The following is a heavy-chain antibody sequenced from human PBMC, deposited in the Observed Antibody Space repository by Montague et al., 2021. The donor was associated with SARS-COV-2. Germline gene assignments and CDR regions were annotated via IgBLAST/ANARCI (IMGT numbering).Heavy chain of an antibody. V-gene: IGHV4-34*01. J-gene: IGHJ6*02. CDR3: AVGSDCSGGSCYSEWDPNYYYGMDV. CDR1: GGSFSGYY. Sequence: SETLSLTCAVYGGSFSGYYWSWIRQPPGKGLEWIGEINHSGSTNYNPSLKSRVTISVDTSKNQFSLKLSSVTAADTAVYHCAVGSDCSGGSCYSEWDPNYYYGMDVWGQGTTVTVSS. D-gene: IGHD2-15*01. CDR2: INHSGST.